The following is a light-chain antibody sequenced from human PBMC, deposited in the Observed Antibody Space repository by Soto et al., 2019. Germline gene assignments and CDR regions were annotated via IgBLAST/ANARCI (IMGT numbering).Light chain of an antibody. CDR2: EGS. V-gene: IGLV2-23*03. CDR3: CSYAGSSTFDVV. J-gene: IGLJ2*01. Sequence: QSALTQPASVSGSPGQSITISCTGTSSDVGSYNLVSWYQQHPGKAPKLMIYEGSKRPSGVSNRFSGSKSGNTASLTISGLQAEDEADYYCCSYAGSSTFDVVFGGGTKRTGL. CDR1: SSDVGSYNL.